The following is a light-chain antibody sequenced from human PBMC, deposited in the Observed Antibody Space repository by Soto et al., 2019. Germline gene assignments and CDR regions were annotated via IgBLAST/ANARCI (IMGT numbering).Light chain of an antibody. J-gene: IGKJ5*01. CDR3: QLHSSLIT. CDR1: QSVSTY. CDR2: DTS. Sequence: EIVLTQSPATLSLSPGQRATLSCRASQSVSTYLAWYQQKPGQAPRLFIYDTSKRATGIPARFSGSGSGTDFTLTISSLEPEDFALYYCQLHSSLITLGQVTRLEIK. V-gene: IGKV3-11*01.